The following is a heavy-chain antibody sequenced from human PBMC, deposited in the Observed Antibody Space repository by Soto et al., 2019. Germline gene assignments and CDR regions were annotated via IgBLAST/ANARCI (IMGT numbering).Heavy chain of an antibody. CDR2: VYYSGST. CDR1: GRSIISSSYY. D-gene: IGHD2-2*01. V-gene: IGHV4-39*01. J-gene: IGHJ6*02. Sequence: SETLSLTCIVFGRSIISSSYYWGLIRQPPGKGLEWIGSVYYSGSTFYSPSLKSRVTISVDTSQNQISLNLTSATAADTAVYYCARQYQGDRGFYYYAVDVWGPGTTVTSP. CDR3: ARQYQGDRGFYYYAVDV.